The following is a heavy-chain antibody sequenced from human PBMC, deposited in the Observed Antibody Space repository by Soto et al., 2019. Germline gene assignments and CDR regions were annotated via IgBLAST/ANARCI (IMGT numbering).Heavy chain of an antibody. CDR1: GASIGSGGW. D-gene: IGHD2-8*02. V-gene: IGHV4-4*02. CDR2: IFHGGNT. J-gene: IGHJ5*02. Sequence: PSETLSLTCAVSGASIGSGGWWSWVRQPPGKGLEWIAEIFHGGNTNYSPSLKSRVTISVDKSQNQFSLNVYSVTAADTAVYYCARHEGWTGPDQWGQGTLVTVFS. CDR3: ARHEGWTGPDQ.